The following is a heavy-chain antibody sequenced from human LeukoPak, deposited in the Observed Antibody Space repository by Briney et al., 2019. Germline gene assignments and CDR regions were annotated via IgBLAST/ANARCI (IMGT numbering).Heavy chain of an antibody. CDR3: ARAERNYYYGSGSYRAYDAFDI. V-gene: IGHV4-61*02. CDR1: GGSISSGSYY. J-gene: IGHJ3*02. D-gene: IGHD3-10*01. Sequence: PSETLSLTCTVSGGSISSGSYYWSWIRQPAGKGLEWIGRIYTSGSTNYNPSLKSRVTISVDTSKNQFSLKLSSVTAADTAVYYCARAERNYYYGSGSYRAYDAFDIWGQGTMVTVSS. CDR2: IYTSGST.